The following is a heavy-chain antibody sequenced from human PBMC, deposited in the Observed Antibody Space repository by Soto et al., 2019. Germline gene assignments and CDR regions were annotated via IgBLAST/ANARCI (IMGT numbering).Heavy chain of an antibody. Sequence: QVQLVQSGAEVKKPGSSVRVSCKASGDTLTFYSINWVRQAPGLGLEWMGRINPILSMANYAQRFQGRVTMXAYKSTITAYMELSSLRSEDTAMYYCASSYGSGYRAFDYWGQX. CDR1: GDTLTFYS. D-gene: IGHD3-10*01. CDR3: ASSYGSGYRAFDY. CDR2: INPILSMA. V-gene: IGHV1-69*02. J-gene: IGHJ4*02.